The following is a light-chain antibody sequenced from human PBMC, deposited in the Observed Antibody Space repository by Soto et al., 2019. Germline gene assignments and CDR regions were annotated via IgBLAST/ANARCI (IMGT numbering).Light chain of an antibody. CDR2: EVS. Sequence: QSALTQPASVSGSPGQSITISCTGTSSDVGGYKYVSWYQQHPDKAPKLVIYEVSNRPSGISSRFSGSKSGNTASLTISGLQAEDEADYYCSSYTQFSTVVFGGGTKLTVL. CDR1: SSDVGGYKY. V-gene: IGLV2-14*01. J-gene: IGLJ3*02. CDR3: SSYTQFSTVV.